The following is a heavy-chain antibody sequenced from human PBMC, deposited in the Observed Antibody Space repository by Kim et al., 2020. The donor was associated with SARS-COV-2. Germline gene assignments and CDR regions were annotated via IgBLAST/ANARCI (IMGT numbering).Heavy chain of an antibody. CDR3: ARGREVGATGFDY. J-gene: IGHJ4*02. CDR1: GGTFSSYA. D-gene: IGHD1-26*01. V-gene: IGHV1-69*04. Sequence: SVKVSCKASGGTFSSYAISWVRQAPGQGLEWMGRIIPILGIANYAQKFQGRVTITADKSTSTAYMELSSLRSEDTAVYYCARGREVGATGFDYWGQGTLVTVSS. CDR2: IIPILGIA.